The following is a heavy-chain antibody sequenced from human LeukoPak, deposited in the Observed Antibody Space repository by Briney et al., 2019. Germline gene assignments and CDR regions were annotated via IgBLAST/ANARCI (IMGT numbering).Heavy chain of an antibody. CDR1: GYSFTSYG. D-gene: IGHD1-26*01. CDR2: ISAYNGNT. V-gene: IGHV1-18*01. Sequence: ASVKVSCKASGYSFTSYGINWVRQAPGQGLEWMGWISAYNGNTNYAQKLQGRVTMTTDTSTSTAYMELRSLRSDDTAVYYCARAEYNGSPEGFDIWGQGTLVTVSS. CDR3: ARAEYNGSPEGFDI. J-gene: IGHJ4*02.